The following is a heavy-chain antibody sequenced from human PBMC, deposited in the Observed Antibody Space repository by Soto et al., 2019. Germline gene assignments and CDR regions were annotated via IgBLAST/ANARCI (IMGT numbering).Heavy chain of an antibody. J-gene: IGHJ4*02. CDR1: GFTFSGYA. CDR3: ARDRCAGSGSRTFDY. D-gene: IGHD6-25*01. Sequence: QVQLVESGGGLVKPGRSLRLSCAASGFTFSGYAMTWVRQAPGKGLEWVACIWDGGSTMYYADSVKGRFTISRDKSNKYVYLQMNSLRADNTAAYYCARDRCAGSGSRTFDYWGQGTLVTVSS. CDR2: IWDGGSTM. V-gene: IGHV3-30*04.